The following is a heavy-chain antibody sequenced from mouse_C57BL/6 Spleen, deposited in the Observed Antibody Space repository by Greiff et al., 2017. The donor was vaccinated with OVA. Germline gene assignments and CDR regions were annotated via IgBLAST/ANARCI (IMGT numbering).Heavy chain of an antibody. J-gene: IGHJ4*01. CDR2: INPYNGDT. D-gene: IGHD1-1*01. CDR1: GYSFTGYF. V-gene: IGHV1-20*01. CDR3: AKGFITTVVATNYYAMDY. Sequence: VQLKQSGPELVKPGDSVKISCKASGYSFTGYFMNWVMQSHGKSLEWIGRINPYNGDTFYNQKFKGKATLTVDKSSSTAHMELRSLTSEDSAVYYCAKGFITTVVATNYYAMDYWGQGTSVTVSS.